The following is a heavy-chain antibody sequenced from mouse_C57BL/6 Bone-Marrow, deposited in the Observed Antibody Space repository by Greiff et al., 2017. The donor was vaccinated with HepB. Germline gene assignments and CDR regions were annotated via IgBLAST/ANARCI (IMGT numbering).Heavy chain of an antibody. Sequence: VQLQESGAELVKPGASVKLSCKASGYTFPEYTIHWVKQRSGQGLEWIGWFYPGSGSIKYNEKFKDKATLTADKSSSTVYMGLSRLTSEDSAVYFCARHGLYGNYLYYFDYWGQGTTLTVSS. V-gene: IGHV1-62-2*01. J-gene: IGHJ2*01. CDR2: FYPGSGSI. CDR1: GYTFPEYT. D-gene: IGHD2-10*02. CDR3: ARHGLYGNYLYYFDY.